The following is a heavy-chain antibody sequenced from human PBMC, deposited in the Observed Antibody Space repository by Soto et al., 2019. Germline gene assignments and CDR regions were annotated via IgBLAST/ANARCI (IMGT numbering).Heavy chain of an antibody. J-gene: IGHJ4*02. CDR1: GFIFSSYS. CDR2: INSRGDYI. V-gene: IGHV3-21*01. Sequence: PGGSLRLSCAASGFIFSSYSMNWVRQAPGKGLEWVSSINSRGDYIYYADSGKGRFTISRDNAKNSLYLQMNSLRAEDTAVYYCAKEEIVAPPAYDYWGQGTLVTVSS. CDR3: AKEEIVAPPAYDY. D-gene: IGHD2-15*01.